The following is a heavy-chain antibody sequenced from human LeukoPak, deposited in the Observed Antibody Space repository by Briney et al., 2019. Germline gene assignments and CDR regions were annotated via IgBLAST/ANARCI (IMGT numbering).Heavy chain of an antibody. J-gene: IGHJ4*02. V-gene: IGHV3-53*01. CDR3: AKVASMTTVTYFDY. CDR1: GFTVNSNY. Sequence: GGSLRISCAASGFTVNSNYMSWVRQAPGKGLEWVSVFYSGGNTVYADSVRGRFTISRDNSKNTLYLQMNSLRAEDTAVYYCAKVASMTTVTYFDYWGQGTLVTVSS. D-gene: IGHD4-17*01. CDR2: FYSGGNT.